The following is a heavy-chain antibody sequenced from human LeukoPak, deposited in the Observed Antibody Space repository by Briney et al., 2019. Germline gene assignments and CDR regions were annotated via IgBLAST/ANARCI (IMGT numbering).Heavy chain of an antibody. J-gene: IGHJ4*02. CDR2: ISSSGSTI. V-gene: IGHV3-48*03. Sequence: PGGSLRLSCAASGFTFSSYEMNWVRQAPGKGLEWVSYISSSGSTIYYADSVKGRFTISRDNAKNSLYLQMNSLRAEDTAVYYCARGSDWRWLQGTHFDYWGQGTLVTVSS. D-gene: IGHD5-24*01. CDR1: GFTFSSYE. CDR3: ARGSDWRWLQGTHFDY.